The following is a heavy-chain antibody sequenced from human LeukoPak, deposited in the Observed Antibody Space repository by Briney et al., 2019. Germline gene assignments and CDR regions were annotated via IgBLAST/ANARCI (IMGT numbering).Heavy chain of an antibody. CDR2: IKQDGSEK. D-gene: IGHD6-6*01. J-gene: IGHJ4*02. CDR3: AKASTFEYSSSSFDY. Sequence: PGGSLRLSCPASGFTFSSYWMSWVRQAPGKGLEWVANIKQDGSEKYYVDSVKGRFTISRDNAKNSLSLQMNYLRAEDTAVYYCAKASTFEYSSSSFDYWGQGTLVTVSS. CDR1: GFTFSSYW. V-gene: IGHV3-7*01.